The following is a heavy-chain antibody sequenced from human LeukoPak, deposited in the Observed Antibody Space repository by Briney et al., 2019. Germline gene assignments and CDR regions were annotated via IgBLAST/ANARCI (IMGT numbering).Heavy chain of an antibody. J-gene: IGHJ5*02. CDR2: IYYSGST. CDR1: GGSISSYY. CDR3: ARVLGSGTHGDNWFDP. V-gene: IGHV4-59*01. Sequence: PSETLSLTCTVSGGSISSYYWSWIRQPAGKGLEWIGYIYYSGSTNYNPSLKSRVTISVDTSKNQFSLKLSSVTAADTAVYYCARVLGSGTHGDNWFDPWGQGTLVTVSS. D-gene: IGHD3-10*01.